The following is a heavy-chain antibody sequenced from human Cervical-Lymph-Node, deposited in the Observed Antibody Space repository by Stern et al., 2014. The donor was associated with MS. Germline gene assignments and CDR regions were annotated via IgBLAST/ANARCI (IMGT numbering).Heavy chain of an antibody. CDR3: AKGSVGIAAPRNFDY. D-gene: IGHD6-13*01. CDR2: MSWTSGSI. V-gene: IGHV3-9*01. Sequence: EVQLVESGGGLVKPGMSLRLSCAASGFTFADYAMHWVRHAPGKGLEWVSGMSWTSGSIGYADSVKGRFTISRDNAKNSLYLQMNSLRTEDTAFYYCAKGSVGIAAPRNFDYWGQGTLVTVSS. CDR1: GFTFADYA. J-gene: IGHJ4*02.